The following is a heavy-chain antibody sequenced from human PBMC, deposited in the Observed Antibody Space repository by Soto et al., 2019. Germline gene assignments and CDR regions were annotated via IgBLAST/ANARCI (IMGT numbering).Heavy chain of an antibody. CDR1: GGSISSGGYY. CDR2: IYYSGST. CDR3: ARTLDYGRNYYYYYMDV. V-gene: IGHV4-31*03. J-gene: IGHJ6*03. D-gene: IGHD3-16*01. Sequence: QVQLQESGPGLVKPSQTLSLTCTVSGGSISSGGYYWSWIRQHPGKGLEWIGYIYYSGSTYYNPSLKSRVTISVDTSKNQFSLKLSSVTAADTAVYYCARTLDYGRNYYYYYMDVWGKGTTVTVSS.